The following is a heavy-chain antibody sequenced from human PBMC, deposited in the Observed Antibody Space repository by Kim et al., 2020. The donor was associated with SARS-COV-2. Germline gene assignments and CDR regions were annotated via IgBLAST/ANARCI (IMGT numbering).Heavy chain of an antibody. CDR3: VRENTEAFGEF. D-gene: IGHD3-16*01. V-gene: IGHV3-21*01. Sequence: YYADSVQGRFTISRDNAKNSLYLQMNSLTVEETGVYYCVRENTEAFGEFWGQGTLITVSS. J-gene: IGHJ4*02.